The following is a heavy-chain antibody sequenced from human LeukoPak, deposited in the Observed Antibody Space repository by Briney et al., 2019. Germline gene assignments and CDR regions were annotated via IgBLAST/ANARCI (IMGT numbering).Heavy chain of an antibody. CDR1: GGSFSSGDYS. V-gene: IGHV4-61*10. CDR2: IYYSGST. D-gene: IGHD5-12*01. Sequence: SQTLSLTCTVSGGSFSSGDYSWNWIRQPAGQGLEWIGYIYYSGSTNYNPSLKSRVTISVDTSKNQFSLKLSSVTAADTAVYYCARGDIVATNDYYYYYMDVWGKGTTVTVSS. CDR3: ARGDIVATNDYYYYYMDV. J-gene: IGHJ6*03.